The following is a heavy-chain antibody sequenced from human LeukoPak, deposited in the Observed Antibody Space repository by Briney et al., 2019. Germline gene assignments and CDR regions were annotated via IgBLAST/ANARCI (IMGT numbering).Heavy chain of an antibody. CDR3: GRNGPRSGYDLGHFDY. Sequence: KPSETLSLTCAVYGGSFSGYYWSWIRQPPGKGLEWIGEINHSGSTNYNPSLKSRVTMSVDTSKNQFSLKLSSVTAADTAVYYCGRNGPRSGYDLGHFDYLGQGTLVTASS. CDR2: INHSGST. J-gene: IGHJ4*02. V-gene: IGHV4-34*01. D-gene: IGHD5-12*01. CDR1: GGSFSGYY.